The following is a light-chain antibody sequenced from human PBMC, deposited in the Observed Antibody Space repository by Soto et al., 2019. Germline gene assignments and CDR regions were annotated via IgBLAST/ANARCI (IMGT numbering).Light chain of an antibody. CDR3: QTWGTAMVV. J-gene: IGLJ2*01. Sequence: QSVLTQSPSASASLGASVKLTCTLSTRHRSYAIAWHQHQPEKGPRFLMTLNPDGTHRKGDGIPDRFSGSSSGAERYLTISILQSEDEADYYCQTWGTAMVVFGGGTKLTVL. CDR1: TRHRSYA. CDR2: LNPDGTH. V-gene: IGLV4-69*01.